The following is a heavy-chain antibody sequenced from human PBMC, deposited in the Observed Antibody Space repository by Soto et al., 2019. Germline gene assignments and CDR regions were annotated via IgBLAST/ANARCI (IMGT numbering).Heavy chain of an antibody. CDR1: GDTLTSYA. J-gene: IGHJ4*02. CDR3: ASSGGYWGIDY. CDR2: INAGNGNT. V-gene: IGHV1-3*05. Sequence: QVQLVQSGAEEKKAGASVKASCKASGDTLTSYALHWVRQAPGQRLEWMGWINAGNGNTKYSQKLQGRVTITRDTSASTAYMELSSLRSEDTAVYYCASSGGYWGIDYWGQGTMVTVSS. D-gene: IGHD7-27*01.